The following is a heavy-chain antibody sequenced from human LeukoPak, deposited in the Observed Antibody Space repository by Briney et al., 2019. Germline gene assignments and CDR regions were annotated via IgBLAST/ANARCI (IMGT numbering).Heavy chain of an antibody. D-gene: IGHD2/OR15-2a*01. CDR3: ARAFPLDY. V-gene: IGHV3-48*03. CDR2: ISSSGSTM. Sequence: GGSLRLSCAASAFSFSSYEMNWVRQAPGKGLEWVSYISSSGSTMYYADSVKGRFTISRDNAKNSLYLQMNSLRADDTAVYYCARAFPLDYWGQGTLVTVSS. CDR1: AFSFSSYE. J-gene: IGHJ4*02.